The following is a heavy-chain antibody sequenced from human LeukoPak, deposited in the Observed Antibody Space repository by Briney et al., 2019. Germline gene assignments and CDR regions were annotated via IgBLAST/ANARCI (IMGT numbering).Heavy chain of an antibody. CDR1: GFTFSRLW. Sequence: GGSLRLSCAASGFTFSRLWMSWVRQAPGKGLEWVANIKQDGSEKYYVDSVRGRFTISRDNAKNSLYLQMNSLRAEDTAVYYCARDRCSGGRCYSDYWGQGTLVTVSS. CDR3: ARDRCSGGRCYSDY. CDR2: IKQDGSEK. V-gene: IGHV3-7*01. D-gene: IGHD2-15*01. J-gene: IGHJ4*02.